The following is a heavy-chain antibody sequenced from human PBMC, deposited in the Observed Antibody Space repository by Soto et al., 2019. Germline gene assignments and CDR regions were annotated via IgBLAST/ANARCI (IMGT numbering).Heavy chain of an antibody. D-gene: IGHD1-7*01. Sequence: GGSLRLSCAASGFTFSSYGMHWVRQAPGKGLEWVAVISYDGSNKYYADSVKGRFTISRDNSKNTLYLQMNSLRAEDTAVYYCAKAKLELRLAHWFDPWGQGTLVTVSS. V-gene: IGHV3-30*18. J-gene: IGHJ5*02. CDR2: ISYDGSNK. CDR3: AKAKLELRLAHWFDP. CDR1: GFTFSSYG.